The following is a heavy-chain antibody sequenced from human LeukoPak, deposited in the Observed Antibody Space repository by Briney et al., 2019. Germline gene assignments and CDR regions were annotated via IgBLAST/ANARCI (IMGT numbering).Heavy chain of an antibody. Sequence: PGGSLRLSCAASGFPFSSYAMSWVRQAPGKGLEWVSAISISGSNTFYADSVKGRFTMSRDNSRNTLYLRMNSLRAEDTAVYYCAKNTGDATSYRYFDLWGRGTLVTVSS. J-gene: IGHJ2*01. V-gene: IGHV3-23*01. CDR2: ISISGSNT. CDR3: AKNTGDATSYRYFDL. CDR1: GFPFSSYA. D-gene: IGHD2-15*01.